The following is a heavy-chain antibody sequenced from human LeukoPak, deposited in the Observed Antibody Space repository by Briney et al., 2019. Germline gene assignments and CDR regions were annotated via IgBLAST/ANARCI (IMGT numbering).Heavy chain of an antibody. CDR2: IIPIFGTA. Sequence: ASVKVSCKASGGTFSSYAISWARQAPGQGLEWMGGIIPIFGTANYAQKFQGRVTITADESTSTAYMELSSLRSEDTAVYYCARSRYYYDSSGPLDYWGQGTLVTVSS. V-gene: IGHV1-69*13. D-gene: IGHD3-22*01. CDR1: GGTFSSYA. J-gene: IGHJ4*02. CDR3: ARSRYYYDSSGPLDY.